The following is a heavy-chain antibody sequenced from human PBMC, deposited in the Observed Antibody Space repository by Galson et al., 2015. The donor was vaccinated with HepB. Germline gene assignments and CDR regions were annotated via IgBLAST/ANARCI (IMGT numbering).Heavy chain of an antibody. Sequence: SVKVSCKASGFIFTSYGPSRVRQAPGQGLEWMGWISPYTGNTNYAQNFQGRVTMTTDTSTSIGYLELRSLTSDDTAVYYCARGYGSGSNNWFDPWGQGTLVTVSS. CDR2: ISPYTGNT. V-gene: IGHV1-18*01. J-gene: IGHJ5*02. CDR1: GFIFTSYG. CDR3: ARGYGSGSNNWFDP. D-gene: IGHD3-10*01.